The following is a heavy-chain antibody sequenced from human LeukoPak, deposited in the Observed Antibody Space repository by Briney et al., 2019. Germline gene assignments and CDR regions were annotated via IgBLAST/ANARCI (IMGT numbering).Heavy chain of an antibody. CDR1: GYTCISYG. V-gene: IGHV1-18*01. CDR2: ISAYNGST. CDR3: ARVVGGSYYSANCFDY. J-gene: IGHJ4*02. D-gene: IGHD1-26*01. Sequence: ASVKVSCKASGYTCISYGISWVRQAPGQGLEWMGWISAYNGSTNYAQKLQGRVTMTTDTSTSTAYMELRGLRSDDTAVYYCARVVGGSYYSANCFDYWGQGTLVTVSS.